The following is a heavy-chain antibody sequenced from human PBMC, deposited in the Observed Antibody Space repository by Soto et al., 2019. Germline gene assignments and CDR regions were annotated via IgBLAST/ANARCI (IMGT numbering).Heavy chain of an antibody. Sequence: PGESLKISCKGSGYSFTSYWIGWVRQMPGKGLEWMGIIYPGDSDTRYSPSFQGQVTISADKSISTAYLQWSSLKASDTAMYYCAASGSPRMGYYYYGMDVWGQGTTVTVSS. D-gene: IGHD6-6*01. CDR2: IYPGDSDT. J-gene: IGHJ6*02. CDR3: AASGSPRMGYYYYGMDV. V-gene: IGHV5-51*01. CDR1: GYSFTSYW.